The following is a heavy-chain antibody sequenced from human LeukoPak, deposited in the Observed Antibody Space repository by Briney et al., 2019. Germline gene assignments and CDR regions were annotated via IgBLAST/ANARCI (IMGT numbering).Heavy chain of an antibody. CDR1: GGSISSSSYY. CDR2: IYYSGST. V-gene: IGHV4-39*07. J-gene: IGHJ4*02. CDR3: ARDLSESTAMVNY. Sequence: SETLSLTCTVSGGSISSSSYYWGWIRQPPGKGLEWIGSIYYSGSTYYNPSLKSRVTISVDTSKNQFSLKLSSVTAADTAVYYCARDLSESTAMVNYWGQGTLVTVSS. D-gene: IGHD5-18*01.